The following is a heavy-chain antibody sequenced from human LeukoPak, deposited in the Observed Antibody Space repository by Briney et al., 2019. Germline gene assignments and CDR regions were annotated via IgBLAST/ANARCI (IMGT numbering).Heavy chain of an antibody. D-gene: IGHD3-10*01. CDR2: INAGNGNT. Sequence: ASVKVSCKASGYTFTSYGISWVRQAPGQRLEWMGWINAGNGNTKYSQEFQGRVTITRDTSASTAYMELSSLRSEDMAVYYCARGGGSGSYYPPYYYYMDVWGKGTTVTVSS. J-gene: IGHJ6*03. CDR3: ARGGGSGSYYPPYYYYMDV. CDR1: GYTFTSYG. V-gene: IGHV1-3*03.